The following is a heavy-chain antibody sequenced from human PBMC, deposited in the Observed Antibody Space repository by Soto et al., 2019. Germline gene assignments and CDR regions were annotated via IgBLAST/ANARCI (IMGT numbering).Heavy chain of an antibody. D-gene: IGHD2-15*01. J-gene: IGHJ3*02. CDR2: ISSSGSGI. Sequence: PGWSLRLSCVSSVFTFIDYYMTWIRQAPGKGLEWVAYISSSGSGIYYPDSVKGRFTISRDNAKNSLYLQMSSLRAEDSAVYYCARAYSDAFDIWGQGTMVTVSS. V-gene: IGHV3-11*01. CDR3: ARAYSDAFDI. CDR1: VFTFIDYY.